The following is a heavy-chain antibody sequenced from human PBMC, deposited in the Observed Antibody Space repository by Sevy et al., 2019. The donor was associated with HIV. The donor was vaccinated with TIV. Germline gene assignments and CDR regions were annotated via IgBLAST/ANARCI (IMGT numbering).Heavy chain of an antibody. Sequence: SETLSLTCTVSGGSISSYYWSWIRQPPGKGLGWIGYIYYSGSTNYNPSLKSRVTISVDTSKNQFSLKLSSVTAADTAVYYCATSSTWIQLWLAAFDIWGQGTMVTVSS. V-gene: IGHV4-59*01. CDR1: GGSISSYY. D-gene: IGHD5-18*01. J-gene: IGHJ3*02. CDR2: IYYSGST. CDR3: ATSSTWIQLWLAAFDI.